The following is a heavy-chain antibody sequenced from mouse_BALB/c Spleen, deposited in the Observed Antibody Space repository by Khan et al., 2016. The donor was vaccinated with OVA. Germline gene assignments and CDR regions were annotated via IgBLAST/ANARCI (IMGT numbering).Heavy chain of an antibody. CDR3: ARVYGGDFDY. J-gene: IGHJ2*01. D-gene: IGHD1-1*01. CDR1: GYSITSDYA. V-gene: IGHV3-2*02. CDR2: ISYSGNT. Sequence: VQLKESGPGLVKPSQSLSLTCTVTGYSITSDYAWNWIRQFPGNKLEWMGFISYSGNTNYNPSLKSRISITRDTSKNQSFLQLNSVTTEDTARYYCARVYGGDFDYWGQGTTLTVSS.